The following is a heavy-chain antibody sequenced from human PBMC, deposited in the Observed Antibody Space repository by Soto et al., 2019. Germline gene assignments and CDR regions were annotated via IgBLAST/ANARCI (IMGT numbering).Heavy chain of an antibody. CDR1: GFTFSSYA. D-gene: IGHD5-12*01. J-gene: IGHJ3*02. Sequence: HPGGSLRLSCAASGFTFSSYAMHWVRQAPGKGLEWVAVISYDGSNKYYADSVKGRFTISRDNSKNTLYLQMNSLRAEDTAVYYCAREDIVATSDAFDIWGQGTMVTV. V-gene: IGHV3-30-3*01. CDR2: ISYDGSNK. CDR3: AREDIVATSDAFDI.